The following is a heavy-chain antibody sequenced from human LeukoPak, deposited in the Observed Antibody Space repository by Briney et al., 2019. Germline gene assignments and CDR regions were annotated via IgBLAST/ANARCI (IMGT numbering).Heavy chain of an antibody. V-gene: IGHV3-64D*09. Sequence: GGSLRLSCSASGFTFGTYGMHWVRQAPGKGLEYVSSISSNGGNTYYADSEKGRFTISRDNSKNTLYLQMSSLRAEDTAVYYCATWIRGYSFDRWGQGTLVTVSS. CDR3: ATWIRGYSFDR. J-gene: IGHJ4*02. CDR2: ISSNGGNT. D-gene: IGHD5-12*01. CDR1: GFTFGTYG.